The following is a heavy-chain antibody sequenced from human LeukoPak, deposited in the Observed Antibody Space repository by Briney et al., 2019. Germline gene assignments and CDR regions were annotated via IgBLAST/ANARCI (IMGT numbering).Heavy chain of an antibody. V-gene: IGHV3-53*01. D-gene: IGHD6-19*01. CDR2: IYSGGST. Sequence: PGGSLRLSCAASGFAVSSNYMSWVRQAPGKGLEWVSVIYSGGSTYYADSVKGRFTISRDNSKNTLYLQMNSLRAEDTAVYYCAKVVGRYVGKYYFDYWGQGTLVTVSS. CDR1: GFAVSSNY. J-gene: IGHJ4*02. CDR3: AKVVGRYVGKYYFDY.